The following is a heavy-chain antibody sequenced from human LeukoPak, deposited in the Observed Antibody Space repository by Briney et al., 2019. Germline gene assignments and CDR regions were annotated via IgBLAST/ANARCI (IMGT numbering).Heavy chain of an antibody. CDR1: GYTFTSYY. CDR3: AREVDILTGGGDAFDI. J-gene: IGHJ3*02. Sequence: ASVKVSCKASGYTFTSYYMHWVRQAPGQGLEWMGIINPSGGSTSYAQKFQGRVTMTRDTSTSTVYMELSSLRSEDTAVYYCAREVDILTGGGDAFDIWGQGTMVTVSS. CDR2: INPSGGST. D-gene: IGHD3-9*01. V-gene: IGHV1-46*01.